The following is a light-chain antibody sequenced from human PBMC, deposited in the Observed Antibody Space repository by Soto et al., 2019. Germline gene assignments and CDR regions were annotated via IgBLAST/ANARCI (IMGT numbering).Light chain of an antibody. CDR3: PKYRNSPWT. Sequence: DIQMTQSPSSLSASLGDRVTITCQASHDISNWLIWCQQKKGKAPKLLIYDASKLQTRGPSRFSRRGSGPGFTFSVGCLGGEDFVMDYFPKYRNSPWTFRRGTKVDIK. J-gene: IGKJ1*01. V-gene: IGKV1-33*01. CDR2: DAS. CDR1: HDISNW.